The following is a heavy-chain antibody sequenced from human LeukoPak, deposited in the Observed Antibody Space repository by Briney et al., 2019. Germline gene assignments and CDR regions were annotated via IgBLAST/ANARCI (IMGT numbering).Heavy chain of an antibody. CDR2: IYTSGST. V-gene: IGHV4-4*07. J-gene: IGHJ4*02. Sequence: PSETLSLTCTVSGGSTSSYYWSWIRQPAGKGLEWIGRIYTSGSTNYNPSLKSRVTMSVDTSKNQFSLKLSSVTAADTAVYYCARDHLGPGVYSSGRVGFDYWGQGTLVTVSS. D-gene: IGHD6-19*01. CDR1: GGSTSSYY. CDR3: ARDHLGPGVYSSGRVGFDY.